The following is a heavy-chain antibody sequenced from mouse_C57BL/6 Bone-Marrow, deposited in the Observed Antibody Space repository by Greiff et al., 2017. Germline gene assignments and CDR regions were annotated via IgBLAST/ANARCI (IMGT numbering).Heavy chain of an antibody. D-gene: IGHD2-12*01. CDR3: ASYYRESMDY. V-gene: IGHV1-63*01. J-gene: IGHJ4*01. CDR2: IYPGGGYT. CDR1: GYTFTNYW. Sequence: QVQLKESGAELVRPGTSVKMSCKASGYTFTNYWIGWAKQRPGHGLEWIGDIYPGGGYTNYNEKFKGKATLTADKSSSTAYMQFSSLTSEDSAIYYCASYYRESMDYWGQGTSVTVSS.